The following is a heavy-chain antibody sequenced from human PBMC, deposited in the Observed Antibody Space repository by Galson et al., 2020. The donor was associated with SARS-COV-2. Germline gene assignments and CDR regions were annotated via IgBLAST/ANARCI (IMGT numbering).Heavy chain of an antibody. D-gene: IGHD3-22*01. CDR1: GYTFTSYA. V-gene: IGHV7-4-1*02. CDR3: ARDPGVTMIVGGEFDY. J-gene: IGHJ4*02. CDR2: INTNTGNP. Sequence: ASVKVSCKASGYTFTSYAMNWVRQAPGQGLEWMGWINTNTGNPTYAQGFTGRFVFSLDTSVSTAYLQISSLKAEDTAVYYCARDPGVTMIVGGEFDYWGQGTLVTVSS.